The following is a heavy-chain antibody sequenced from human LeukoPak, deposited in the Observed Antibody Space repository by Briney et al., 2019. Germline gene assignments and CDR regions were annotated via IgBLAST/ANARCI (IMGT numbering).Heavy chain of an antibody. J-gene: IGHJ4*02. D-gene: IGHD4-17*01. CDR3: ARDDYGAYDVVDY. CDR1: GFSLSTYS. CDR2: ISSSSSSYI. Sequence: PGGSLRLSCAASGFSLSTYSMNWVRQAPGKGLEWVSFISSSSSSYIYYADSVKGRFTISRDNAKNSLYLQMNSLGAEDTAVYYCARDDYGAYDVVDYWGQGSLVTVSS. V-gene: IGHV3-21*01.